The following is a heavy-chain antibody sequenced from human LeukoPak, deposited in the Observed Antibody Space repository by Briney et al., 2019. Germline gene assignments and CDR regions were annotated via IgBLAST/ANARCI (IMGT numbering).Heavy chain of an antibody. CDR2: IYYSGST. CDR1: SGSISGDH. Sequence: SETLSLTCTVSSGSISGDHWNWIRQPPGKGLEWIGYIYYSGSTNYNPSLKSRVTISIDTSKNQFSLKLTSVTAADTAVYYCARRNDFGIWGQGTMVTVSS. V-gene: IGHV4-59*08. CDR3: ARRNDFGI. J-gene: IGHJ3*02.